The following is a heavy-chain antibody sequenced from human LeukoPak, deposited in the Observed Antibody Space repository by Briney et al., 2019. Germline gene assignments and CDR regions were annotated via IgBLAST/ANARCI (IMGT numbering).Heavy chain of an antibody. V-gene: IGHV1-18*04. CDR1: GYTFTSYG. D-gene: IGHD3-10*01. CDR2: ISAYNGNT. J-gene: IGHJ4*02. CDR3: ARSRDYYGSGSSPPDY. Sequence: ASVKVSCKASGYTFTSYGIGWVRQAPGQGLEWMGWISAYNGNTNYAQKLQGRVTMTTDTSTSTAYMELRSLRSDDTAVYYCARSRDYYGSGSSPPDYWGQGTLVTVSS.